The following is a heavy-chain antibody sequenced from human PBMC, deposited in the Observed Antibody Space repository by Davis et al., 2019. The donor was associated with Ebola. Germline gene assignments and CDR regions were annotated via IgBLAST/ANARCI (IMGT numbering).Heavy chain of an antibody. CDR3: TSGDRRLVYYYYGMDV. D-gene: IGHD3-10*01. CDR2: IRSKAYGGTT. Sequence: PGGSLRLSCTASGFTFGDYAMSWVRQAPGKGLEWVGFIRSKAYGGTTEYAASVKGRFTISRDDSKSIAYLQMNSLKTEDTAVYYCTSGDRRLVYYYYGMDVWGQGTTVTVSS. CDR1: GFTFGDYA. J-gene: IGHJ6*02. V-gene: IGHV3-49*04.